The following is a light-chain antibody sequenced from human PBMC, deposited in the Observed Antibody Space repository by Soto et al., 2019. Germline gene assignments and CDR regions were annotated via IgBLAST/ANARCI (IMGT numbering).Light chain of an antibody. CDR3: AAWDDSLNACV. V-gene: IGLV1-44*01. CDR1: SSNIGSKT. J-gene: IGLJ1*01. CDR2: NNH. Sequence: QSVLTQAPSASGTPGQRVTISCSGSSSNIGSKTVNWYQQLPGMAPKLLIFNNHQRPSEGPDRCSGSKSGTSASLVISGLQSEDEADYYCAAWDDSLNACVFGTGTKLTVL.